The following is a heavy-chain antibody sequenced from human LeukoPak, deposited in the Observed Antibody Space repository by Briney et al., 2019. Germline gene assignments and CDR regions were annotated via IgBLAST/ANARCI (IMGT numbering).Heavy chain of an antibody. Sequence: GGSLRLSCTASGFTFGDYAMSWVRQAPGKGLEWVGFIRSKAYGGTTEYAASVKGRFTISRDDSKSIAYLQMNSLKTEDTAVYCCTRDRTGYSYGYGSTSAFDYWGQGTLVTVSS. J-gene: IGHJ4*02. V-gene: IGHV3-49*04. CDR3: TRDRTGYSYGYGSTSAFDY. CDR2: IRSKAYGGTT. CDR1: GFTFGDYA. D-gene: IGHD5-18*01.